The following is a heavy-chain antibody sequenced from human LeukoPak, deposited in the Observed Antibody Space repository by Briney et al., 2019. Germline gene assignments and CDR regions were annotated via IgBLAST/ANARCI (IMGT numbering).Heavy chain of an antibody. CDR3: ARGVPQQCWFDP. D-gene: IGHD6-13*01. CDR1: GFTFSTFW. Sequence: GGSLRLSCAGSGFTFSTFWMSWVRQAPGKGLEWVSSISGNSNSIYYADSVKGRFTVSRDNAKNSLFLRMNSLRVEDTAVYYCARGVPQQCWFDPWGQGTLVTVSS. J-gene: IGHJ5*02. CDR2: ISGNSNSI. V-gene: IGHV3-21*01.